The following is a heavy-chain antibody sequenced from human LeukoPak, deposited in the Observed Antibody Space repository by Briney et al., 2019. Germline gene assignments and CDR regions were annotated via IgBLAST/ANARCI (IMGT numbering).Heavy chain of an antibody. D-gene: IGHD2/OR15-2a*01. CDR2: MNPNSGNT. J-gene: IGHJ6*02. CDR1: GYTFTSYD. CDR3: AISRSKSFSAGLFYYYYYGMDV. V-gene: IGHV1-8*01. Sequence: ASVKVSCKASGYTFTSYDINWVRQATGQGLEWMGWMNPNSGNTGYAQKFQGRVTMTRNTSISTAYMELSSLRSEDTAVYYCAISRSKSFSAGLFYYYYYGMDVWGQGTTVTVSS.